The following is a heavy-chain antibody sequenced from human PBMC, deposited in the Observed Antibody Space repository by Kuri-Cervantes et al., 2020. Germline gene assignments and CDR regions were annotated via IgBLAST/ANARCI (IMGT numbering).Heavy chain of an antibody. CDR3: ARGARRYCSGGSCRKNWFDP. CDR1: GGSISSGDYY. Sequence: SETLSLTCTVSGGSISSGDYYWSWIRQPPGKGLEWIGYIYYSGSTYYNPSLKSRVTISVDTSKNQFSLKLSSVTAADTAVYCCARGARRYCSGGSCRKNWFDPWGQGTLVTVSS. CDR2: IYYSGST. J-gene: IGHJ5*02. D-gene: IGHD2-15*01. V-gene: IGHV4-30-4*01.